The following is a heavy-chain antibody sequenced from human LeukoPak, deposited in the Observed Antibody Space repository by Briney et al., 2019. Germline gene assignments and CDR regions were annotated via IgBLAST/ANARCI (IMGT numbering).Heavy chain of an antibody. D-gene: IGHD3-9*01. CDR1: GFTFSSYS. CDR2: ISSSSSTI. J-gene: IGHJ3*02. Sequence: PGGSLRLSCAASGFTFSSYSMNWVRQAPGKGLEWVSYISSSSSTIYYADSVKGRFTISRDNAKNSLYLQMNSLRAEDTAVYYCAKDYDKWGAFDIWGQGTMVTVSS. V-gene: IGHV3-48*04. CDR3: AKDYDKWGAFDI.